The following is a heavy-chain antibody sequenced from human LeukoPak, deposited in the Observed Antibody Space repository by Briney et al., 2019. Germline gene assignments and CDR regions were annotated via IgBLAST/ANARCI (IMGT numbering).Heavy chain of an antibody. CDR2: IIPIFGTA. J-gene: IGHJ6*03. Sequence: GASVTVSFKASGGTFSSYAISWVRQAPGQGLEWMGGIIPIFGTANYAQKFQGRVTITADKSTSTAYMELSSLRSEDTAVYYCARAFPTTSSAYMDVWGKGTTVTVSS. CDR1: GGTFSSYA. CDR3: ARAFPTTSSAYMDV. V-gene: IGHV1-69*06. D-gene: IGHD1-1*01.